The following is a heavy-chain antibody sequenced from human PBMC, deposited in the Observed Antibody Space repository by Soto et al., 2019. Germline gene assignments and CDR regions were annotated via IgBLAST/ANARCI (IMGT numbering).Heavy chain of an antibody. Sequence: LRLSCVASGFTFSSYWMSWVRQAPGKGLEWVANINQDGSEKYYVDSVKGRFTISRDNAKNSLYLQVNSLRAEDTAVYYCARDGVEAGLYLDNWGQGTLVTVSS. D-gene: IGHD6-19*01. CDR1: GFTFSSYW. V-gene: IGHV3-7*01. J-gene: IGHJ4*02. CDR2: INQDGSEK. CDR3: ARDGVEAGLYLDN.